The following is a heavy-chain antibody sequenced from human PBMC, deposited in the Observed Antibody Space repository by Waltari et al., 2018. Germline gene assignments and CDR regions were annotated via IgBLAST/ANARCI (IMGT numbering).Heavy chain of an antibody. J-gene: IGHJ3*02. Sequence: EVQLVESGGGLVQPGGSLRLSCAASGFTFRSYEMNWVRQAPGKGLEWVSYISSSGSTIYYADSVKGRFTISRDNAKNSLYLQMNSLRAEDTAVYYCARVPDGADAFDIWGQGTMVTVSS. CDR3: ARVPDGADAFDI. D-gene: IGHD3-10*01. CDR2: ISSSGSTI. V-gene: IGHV3-48*03. CDR1: GFTFRSYE.